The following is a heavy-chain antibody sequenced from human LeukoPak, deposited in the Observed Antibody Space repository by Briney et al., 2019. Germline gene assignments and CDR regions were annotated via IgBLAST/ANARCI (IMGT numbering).Heavy chain of an antibody. D-gene: IGHD4/OR15-4a*01. CDR3: ARIPNIANFPSGFDP. V-gene: IGHV3-21*01. CDR2: ISSSSNYI. J-gene: IGHJ5*02. Sequence: VGSLRLSSTASGLTLTLYSTNSVPDAPRRGLEWVSSISSSSNYINSADSVKGRFTISRENAKNSLYLQMNSLRAEDTAVYYCARIPNIANFPSGFDPWGQGTLVTVSS. CDR1: GLTLTLYS.